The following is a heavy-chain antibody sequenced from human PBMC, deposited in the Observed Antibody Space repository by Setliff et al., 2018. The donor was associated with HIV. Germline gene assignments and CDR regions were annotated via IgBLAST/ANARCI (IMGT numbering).Heavy chain of an antibody. CDR2: IHYSGST. CDR1: GGSISSYY. Sequence: PSETLSLTCTVSGGSISSYYWSWIRQPPGKGLEWIGYIHYSGSTNYNPSLKSRVTISVDTSKNQFSLKLSSVTAADTAVYYCARAERGYSAYWGQGTLVTVTS. J-gene: IGHJ4*02. V-gene: IGHV4-59*01. CDR3: ARAERGYSAY. D-gene: IGHD5-18*01.